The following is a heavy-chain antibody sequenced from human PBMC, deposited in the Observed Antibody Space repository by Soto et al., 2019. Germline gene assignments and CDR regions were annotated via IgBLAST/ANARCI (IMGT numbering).Heavy chain of an antibody. Sequence: SVKVSCKASGGTFSSYAISWVRQAPGQGLEWMGGIIPIFGTANYAQKFQGRVTITADKSTSTAYMELSSLRSEDTAVYYCARDLRYDSSGYYYSPYDYWGQGTLVTVSS. CDR1: GGTFSSYA. D-gene: IGHD3-22*01. J-gene: IGHJ4*02. CDR2: IIPIFGTA. CDR3: ARDLRYDSSGYYYSPYDY. V-gene: IGHV1-69*06.